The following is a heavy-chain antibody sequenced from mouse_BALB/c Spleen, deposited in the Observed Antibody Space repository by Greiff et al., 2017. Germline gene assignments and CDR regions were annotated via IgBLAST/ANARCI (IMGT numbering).Heavy chain of an antibody. CDR1: GYTFTSYW. Sequence: QVQLQQSGAELARPGASVKLSCKASGYTFTSYWMHWVKQRPGQGLEWIGAIYPGDGDTRYTQKFKGKATLTADKSSSTAYMQLSSLASEDSAVSYCARPTYYWGQGTSVTVSS. CDR3: ARPTYY. CDR2: IYPGDGDT. V-gene: IGHV1-87*01. J-gene: IGHJ4*01.